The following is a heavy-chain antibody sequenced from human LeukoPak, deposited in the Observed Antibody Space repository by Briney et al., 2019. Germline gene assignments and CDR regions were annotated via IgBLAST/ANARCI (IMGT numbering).Heavy chain of an antibody. Sequence: SVKVSCKASGGTFSSYAISWVRQAPGQGLEWMGRIIPILGIANYAQKFQGRVTITADKSTSTAYMELSSLRSEDTAVYYCARDETVLFDAFDIWGQGTMVTVSS. V-gene: IGHV1-69*04. CDR2: IIPILGIA. CDR3: ARDETVLFDAFDI. CDR1: GGTFSSYA. J-gene: IGHJ3*02. D-gene: IGHD4-11*01.